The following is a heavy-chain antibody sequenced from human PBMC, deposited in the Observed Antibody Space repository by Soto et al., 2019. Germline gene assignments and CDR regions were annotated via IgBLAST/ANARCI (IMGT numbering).Heavy chain of an antibody. J-gene: IGHJ4*02. D-gene: IGHD2-15*01. CDR1: GGSISSGGYS. Sequence: QLQLQESGSGLVKPSQTLSLTCAVSGGSISSGGYSWSWVRQPPGKGLEWIGYIYHSGSTYYNPSLKSRVTISVDRTKNQFSLKLSSVTAADTAVYYCASRGWTGYFDYWGQGTLVTVSS. CDR2: IYHSGST. CDR3: ASRGWTGYFDY. V-gene: IGHV4-30-2*01.